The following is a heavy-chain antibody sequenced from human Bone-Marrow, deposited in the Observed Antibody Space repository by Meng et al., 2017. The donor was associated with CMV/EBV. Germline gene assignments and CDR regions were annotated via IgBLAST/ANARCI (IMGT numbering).Heavy chain of an antibody. Sequence: CKASGYTFTGYDMHWVRQAPGQGLEWMGWINPNSGGTNYAQKFQGWVTMTRDTSISTAYMELSRLRSDDTAVYYCAIEVQQRSFDYWGQGTLVTVSS. CDR3: AIEVQQRSFDY. V-gene: IGHV1-2*04. CDR1: GYTFTGYD. CDR2: INPNSGGT. J-gene: IGHJ4*02. D-gene: IGHD1-1*01.